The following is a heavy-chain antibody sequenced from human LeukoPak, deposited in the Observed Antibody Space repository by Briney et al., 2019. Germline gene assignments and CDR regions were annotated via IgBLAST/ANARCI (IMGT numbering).Heavy chain of an antibody. CDR2: IIPIFGTA. D-gene: IGHD1-26*01. CDR3: ARVAGGSYSYYYYMDV. J-gene: IGHJ6*03. Sequence: ASVKVSCKASGGTFSSYAISWVRQAPGQGLEWMGGIIPIFGTANYAQKFQGRVTITADESTSTAYMELSSLRSEDTAVYYCARVAGGSYSYYYYMDVWGKGTTVTVSS. V-gene: IGHV1-69*13. CDR1: GGTFSSYA.